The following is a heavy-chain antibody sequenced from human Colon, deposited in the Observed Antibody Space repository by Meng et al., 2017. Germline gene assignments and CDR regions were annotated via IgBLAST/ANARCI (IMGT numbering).Heavy chain of an antibody. CDR1: GASFSGFY. CDR2: IDHFGIS. D-gene: IGHD3-9*01. V-gene: IGHV4-34*02. Sequence: QGQITQGGARRVQPSKTLAHTCAVSGASFSGFYWSWIRQPPGKGLEWIGAIDHFGISNYNSSLKGRLTMSVDTSKKQISLTLTSVTAADTAVYYCVRGVDWAKSGNFWGQGTLVTVSS. CDR3: VRGVDWAKSGNF. J-gene: IGHJ4*02.